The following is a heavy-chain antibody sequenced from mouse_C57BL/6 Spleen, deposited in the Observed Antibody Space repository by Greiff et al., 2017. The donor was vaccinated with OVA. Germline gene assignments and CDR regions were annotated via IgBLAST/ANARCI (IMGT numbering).Heavy chain of an antibody. CDR1: GFNIKDYY. Sequence: EVQLQQSGAELVRPGASVKLSCTASGFNIKDYYMHWVKQRPEQGLEWIGRIDPEDGDTEYAPKFQGKATMTADTSSNTAYLQLSSLTSEDTAVYYCTTFYDGYPAWFAYWGQGTLVTVSA. CDR2: IDPEDGDT. CDR3: TTFYDGYPAWFAY. D-gene: IGHD2-3*01. V-gene: IGHV14-1*01. J-gene: IGHJ3*01.